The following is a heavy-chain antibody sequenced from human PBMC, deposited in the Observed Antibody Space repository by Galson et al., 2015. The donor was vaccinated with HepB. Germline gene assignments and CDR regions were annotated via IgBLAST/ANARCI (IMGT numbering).Heavy chain of an antibody. CDR3: ARDLLDGYNPWGGRDV. CDR2: IIPIFGTA. D-gene: IGHD5-24*01. CDR1: GGTFSSYA. J-gene: IGHJ6*02. Sequence: SVKVSCKASGGTFSSYAISWVRQAPGQGLEWMGGIIPIFGTANYAQKFQGRVTITADESTSTAYMELSSLRSEDTAVYYCARDLLDGYNPWGGRDVWGQGTTVTVSS. V-gene: IGHV1-69*13.